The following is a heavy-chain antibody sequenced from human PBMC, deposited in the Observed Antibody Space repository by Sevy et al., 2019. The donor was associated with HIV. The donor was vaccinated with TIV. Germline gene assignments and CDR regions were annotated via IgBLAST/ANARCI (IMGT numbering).Heavy chain of an antibody. CDR3: AIRAAAANNWFDP. Sequence: SEILSLTCAVYGGSFSGYYWSWIRQPPGKGLEWIGEINHSGSTNYNPSLKSRVTISVDTSKNQFSLKLSSVTAADTAVYYCAIRAAAANNWFDPWGQGTLVTVSS. J-gene: IGHJ5*02. CDR2: INHSGST. V-gene: IGHV4-34*01. CDR1: GGSFSGYY. D-gene: IGHD6-13*01.